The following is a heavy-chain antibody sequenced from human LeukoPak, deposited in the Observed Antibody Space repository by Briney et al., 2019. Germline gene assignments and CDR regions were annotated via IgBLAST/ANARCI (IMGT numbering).Heavy chain of an antibody. CDR1: GGSIGSYY. CDR2: IYYSGSTNSGST. J-gene: IGHJ4*02. V-gene: IGHV4-59*01. CDR3: ARGRGAVAIDY. Sequence: SETLSLTCTVSGGSIGSYYWSWIRQPPGKGLEWLGYIYYSGSTNSGSTNYNPSLKSRLTISVDTSKDQFSLKLTSVTAADTAVYYCARGRGAVAIDYWGQGTLVTGPS. D-gene: IGHD6-19*01.